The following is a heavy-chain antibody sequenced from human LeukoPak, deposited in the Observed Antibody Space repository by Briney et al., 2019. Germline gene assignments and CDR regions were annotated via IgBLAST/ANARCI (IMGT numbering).Heavy chain of an antibody. D-gene: IGHD2-2*01. CDR3: ARDPTADDY. CDR1: GFTFSSYS. Sequence: PGGSLRLSCASSGFTFSSYSMNWVRQAPGKGLEWVSSITGVSSYKYYADSVKGRFTISRDNAKNSLFLQMNSLRAEDTAIYYCARDPTADDYWGQGTLVTVSS. J-gene: IGHJ4*02. V-gene: IGHV3-21*01. CDR2: ITGVSSYK.